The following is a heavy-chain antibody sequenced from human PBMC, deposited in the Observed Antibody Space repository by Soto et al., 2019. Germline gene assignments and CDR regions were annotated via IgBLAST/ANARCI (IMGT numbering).Heavy chain of an antibody. CDR2: ISAYNGNT. CDR1: GYTFTSYG. V-gene: IGHV1-18*01. J-gene: IGHJ4*02. D-gene: IGHD5-18*01. Sequence: ASVKVSCKASGYTFTSYGISWVRQAPGQGLEWMGWISAYNGNTNYAQKLQGRVTMTTDTSTSTAYMELRSLRSDDTAVYYCARLTWIQLWLDFDYWGQGTLVTVSS. CDR3: ARLTWIQLWLDFDY.